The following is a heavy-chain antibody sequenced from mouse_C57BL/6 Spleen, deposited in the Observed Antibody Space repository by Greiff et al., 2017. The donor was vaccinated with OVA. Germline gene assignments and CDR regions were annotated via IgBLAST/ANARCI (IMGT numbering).Heavy chain of an antibody. J-gene: IGHJ2*01. CDR3: AREGNYYGSRVFDY. CDR1: GFTFSDYY. CDR2: INYDGSST. D-gene: IGHD1-1*01. V-gene: IGHV5-16*01. Sequence: EVNVVESEGGLVQPGSSMKLSCTASGFTFSDYYMAWVRQVPEKGLEWVANINYDGSSTYYLDSLKSRFIISRDNAKNILYLQMSSLKSEDTATYYCAREGNYYGSRVFDYWGQGTTLTVSS.